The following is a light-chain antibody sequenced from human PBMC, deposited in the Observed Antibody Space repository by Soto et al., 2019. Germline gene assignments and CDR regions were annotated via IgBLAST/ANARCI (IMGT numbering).Light chain of an antibody. CDR2: WTS. CDR3: QQYFNSPRT. Sequence: DIVMTQSPDSLAVSLGERATINCKSSQTLLDSSNNKASLSWYQQKPGQPPKLLIYWTSTWEFGVPDRFSGSGSGTDFTLTISSLQAEDVAVYYCQQYFNSPRTFGHGTKVEIK. V-gene: IGKV4-1*01. J-gene: IGKJ1*01. CDR1: QTLLDSSNNKAS.